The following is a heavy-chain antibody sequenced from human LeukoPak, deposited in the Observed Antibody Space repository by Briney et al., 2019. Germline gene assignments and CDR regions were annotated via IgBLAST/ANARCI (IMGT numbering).Heavy chain of an antibody. Sequence: GSLXLSCAASAFTFSSYSMNWVRQAPEKGLEWVSSITRGTTYIYYADSVRGRFTLSRDNAKNSLYLQMNSLRAEDTAVYYCARWPYSSSYYFDYWGQGTLVTVSS. J-gene: IGHJ4*02. CDR3: ARWPYSSSYYFDY. V-gene: IGHV3-21*01. CDR1: AFTFSSYS. CDR2: ITRGTTYI. D-gene: IGHD6-6*01.